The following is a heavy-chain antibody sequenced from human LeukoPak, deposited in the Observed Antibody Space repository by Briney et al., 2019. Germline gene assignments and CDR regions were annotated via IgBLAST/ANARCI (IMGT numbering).Heavy chain of an antibody. Sequence: PGTSLRLSCAASGFPFSDYGMYWVRQAPGKGLEWLAVISHDGNNKYYAESVKGRIAISRDSSKNTLYLQINSLRGEDTAVCYCAKGRWGLTINNFDIWGQGTMVTVSS. J-gene: IGHJ3*02. V-gene: IGHV3-30*18. CDR3: AKGRWGLTINNFDI. CDR2: ISHDGNNK. D-gene: IGHD3-9*01. CDR1: GFPFSDYG.